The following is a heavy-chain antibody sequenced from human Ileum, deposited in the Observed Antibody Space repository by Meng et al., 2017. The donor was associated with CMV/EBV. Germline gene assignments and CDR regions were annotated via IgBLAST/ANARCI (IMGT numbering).Heavy chain of an antibody. CDR2: IDNDGSDT. Sequence: CAASVFIFKNYWMHLVRQPPGRGLVWLSRIDNDGSDTIYADSVKGRFTVSRDNARNTVYLQMNNLRDEDTAVYYCARDTPHNAFDPWGQGTLVTVSS. D-gene: IGHD2-15*01. CDR3: ARDTPHNAFDP. CDR1: VFIFKNYW. V-gene: IGHV3-74*01. J-gene: IGHJ5*02.